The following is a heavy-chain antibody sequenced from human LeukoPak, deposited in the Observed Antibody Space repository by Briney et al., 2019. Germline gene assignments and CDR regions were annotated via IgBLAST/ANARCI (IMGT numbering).Heavy chain of an antibody. J-gene: IGHJ4*02. D-gene: IGHD3-10*01. CDR1: GGTFSSYA. Sequence: SVKVSCKASGGTFSSYAISWVRQAPGQGLEWMGRIIPILGIANYAQKFQGRVTITADKSTSTAYMELSSLRSEDTAVYYCASPGELLWSGESHCWGQGTLVTVSS. V-gene: IGHV1-69*04. CDR3: ASPGELLWSGESHC. CDR2: IIPILGIA.